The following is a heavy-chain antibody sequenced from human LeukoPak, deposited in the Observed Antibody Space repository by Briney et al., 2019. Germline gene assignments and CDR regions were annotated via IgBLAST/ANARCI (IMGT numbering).Heavy chain of an antibody. Sequence: PGGSLRLSCAASGFTFTTYWMTWVRQAPGKGLEGVASINQDGTEKYYVDSVKGRFTISRDNAKNSLYLQMNSLRVEDTAVFYCAKVAKYYYGSETYYFFEHWGQGTPVTASS. CDR1: GFTFTTYW. J-gene: IGHJ4*02. CDR2: INQDGTEK. V-gene: IGHV3-7*01. D-gene: IGHD3-10*01. CDR3: AKVAKYYYGSETYYFFEH.